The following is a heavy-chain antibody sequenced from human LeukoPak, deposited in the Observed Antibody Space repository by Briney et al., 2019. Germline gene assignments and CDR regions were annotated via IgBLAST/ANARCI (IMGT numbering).Heavy chain of an antibody. V-gene: IGHV3-13*01. Sequence: PGGSLRLSCAASGFTFSSYDMHWVRQATGKGLEWVSAIGTDGDTFYPGSVKGRFTISRDNAKNSLYLQMNSLRAEDTAVYYCAREVRAYGGYSQSDYWGQGTLVTVSS. CDR1: GFTFSSYD. CDR2: IGTDGDT. CDR3: AREVRAYGGYSQSDY. J-gene: IGHJ4*02. D-gene: IGHD5-12*01.